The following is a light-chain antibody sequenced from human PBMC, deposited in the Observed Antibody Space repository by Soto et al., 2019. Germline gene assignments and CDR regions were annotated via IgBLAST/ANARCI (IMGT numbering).Light chain of an antibody. V-gene: IGLV1-51*01. Sequence: QSVLTQPPSVSAAPGQKVTISCSGSSSNIGNNYVSWYQQLPGTAPKLLIYDNDKRPSGIPDRFSGSKSGTSATLGITGRQTGDEADYYCGTWDSSLGVGVFGGGTKLTVL. CDR2: DND. CDR3: GTWDSSLGVGV. CDR1: SSNIGNNY. J-gene: IGLJ2*01.